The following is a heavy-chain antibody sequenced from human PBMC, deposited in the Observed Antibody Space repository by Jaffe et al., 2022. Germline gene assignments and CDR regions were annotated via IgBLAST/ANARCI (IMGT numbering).Heavy chain of an antibody. J-gene: IGHJ4*02. CDR2: IYSGGGT. V-gene: IGHV3-66*02. Sequence: EVQLVESGGGLVQPGGSLRLSCAASGFTVSSNYMSWVRQAPGKGLEWVSLIYSGGGTYYADSVKGRFTISRDNSKSTLYLQMNSLRAEDTAVYYCASRSCSGGSCYGLLEYWGQGTLVTVSS. CDR1: GFTVSSNY. CDR3: ASRSCSGGSCYGLLEY. D-gene: IGHD2-15*01.